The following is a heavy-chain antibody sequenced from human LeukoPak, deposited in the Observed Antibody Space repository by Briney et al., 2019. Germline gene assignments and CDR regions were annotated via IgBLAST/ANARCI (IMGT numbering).Heavy chain of an antibody. CDR1: GGSISSSSYY. CDR2: IYYSGSS. CDR3: ARGGDYYGSGRPFDY. D-gene: IGHD3-10*01. Sequence: PSETLSLTCTVSGGSISSSSYYWGWIRQPPGKGLEWVGYIYYSGSSNYNPSLKSQVTISVDTSKNQFSLKLSSVTAADTAVYYCARGGDYYGSGRPFDYWGQGALLTVSS. V-gene: IGHV4-61*05. J-gene: IGHJ4*02.